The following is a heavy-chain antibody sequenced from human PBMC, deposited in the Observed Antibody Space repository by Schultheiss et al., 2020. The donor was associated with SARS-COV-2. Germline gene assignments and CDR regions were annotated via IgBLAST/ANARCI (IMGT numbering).Heavy chain of an antibody. V-gene: IGHV4-34*01. CDR1: GGSFSGYY. CDR3: ARLENCGGDCYSIVSSLAFDI. J-gene: IGHJ3*02. CDR2: IYHSGST. D-gene: IGHD2-21*02. Sequence: SETLSLTCAVYGGSFSGYYWGWIRQPPGKGLEWVGNIYHSGSTYYNTSLKSRVTISVDTSKNQFSLKLSSVTAADTAVYYCARLENCGGDCYSIVSSLAFDIWGQGTMVTVSS.